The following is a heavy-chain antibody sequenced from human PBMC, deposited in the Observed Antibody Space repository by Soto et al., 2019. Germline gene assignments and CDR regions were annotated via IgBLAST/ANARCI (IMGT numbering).Heavy chain of an antibody. D-gene: IGHD3-3*01. V-gene: IGHV1-18*01. CDR2: ISAYNGNT. Sequence: ASVKVSCKASGYTFTSYGISWVRQAPGQGLEWMGWISAYNGNTNYAQKLQGRVTMTTDTSTSKAYMELRSLRSDDTAVYYCARDRPLLRFLEWLLFEIDYWGQGTLVTVSS. CDR1: GYTFTSYG. CDR3: ARDRPLLRFLEWLLFEIDY. J-gene: IGHJ4*02.